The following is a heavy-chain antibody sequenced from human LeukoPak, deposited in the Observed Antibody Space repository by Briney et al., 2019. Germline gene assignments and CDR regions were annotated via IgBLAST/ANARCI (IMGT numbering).Heavy chain of an antibody. J-gene: IGHJ5*02. CDR2: IYHSGST. CDR3: ARGYCSGITSCPFIWFGP. D-gene: IGHD2-15*01. Sequence: SETLSLTCTVSGYSISSGYYWGWIRQPPGKGLEWIGSIYHSGSTYYNPSLKSRVTISVDTSKNQFSLKLSSVTAADTAVYYCARGYCSGITSCPFIWFGPWGQGALATVSS. CDR1: GYSISSGYY. V-gene: IGHV4-38-2*02.